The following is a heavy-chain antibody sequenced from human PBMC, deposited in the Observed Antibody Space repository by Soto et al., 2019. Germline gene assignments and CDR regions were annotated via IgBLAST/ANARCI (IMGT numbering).Heavy chain of an antibody. CDR3: ARENRNVGYCSTNSCTFDY. Sequence: QAQLVESGGGLVKAGGSQRLSCTASAFTFSDSYMNWIRQAPGKGPEWVSYISSSGATIYYADSVKCRFAIYMDKAKKILYMQMNNLRAEDTAVYYCARENRNVGYCSTNSCTFDYWGQGRLVTVSS. J-gene: IGHJ4*02. V-gene: IGHV3-11*01. CDR1: AFTFSDSY. D-gene: IGHD2-2*01. CDR2: ISSSGATI.